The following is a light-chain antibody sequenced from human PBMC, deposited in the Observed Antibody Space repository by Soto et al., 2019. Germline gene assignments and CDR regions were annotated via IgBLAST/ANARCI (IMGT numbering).Light chain of an antibody. Sequence: EIVMTQSPATLSVSPGERATLSCRASQSVSSNLGWYQQKPGQAPRLLTYGASTRATGIPARFSGSGSGTELTLTISSLQSEDFAVYYCQQYNNWPPWTFGQGTKVEIK. J-gene: IGKJ1*01. V-gene: IGKV3-15*01. CDR2: GAS. CDR1: QSVSSN. CDR3: QQYNNWPPWT.